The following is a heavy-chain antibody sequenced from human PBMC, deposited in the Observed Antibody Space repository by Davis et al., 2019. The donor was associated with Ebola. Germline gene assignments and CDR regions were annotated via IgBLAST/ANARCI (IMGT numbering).Heavy chain of an antibody. CDR2: ISGTSDSI. D-gene: IGHD3-10*01. CDR1: GFPFTSYT. J-gene: IGHJ2*01. Sequence: PGGSLRLSCAASGFPFTSYTLNWVRQATGKGLEWISYISGTSDSIVYADSVKGRFTVSRDNAKNSVFLQMNNLRDGDTAVYYCARRTYKNFDLWGPGTLVTVSS. V-gene: IGHV3-48*02. CDR3: ARRTYKNFDL.